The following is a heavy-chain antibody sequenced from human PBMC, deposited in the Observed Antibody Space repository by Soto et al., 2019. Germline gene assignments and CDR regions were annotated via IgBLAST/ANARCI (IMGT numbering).Heavy chain of an antibody. J-gene: IGHJ6*03. D-gene: IGHD2-15*01. CDR3: KRDDVECSGGSCYGLPMDV. Sequence: EVQLVESGGGLVQPGGSLRLSCAASGFSVSTNYMSWVRQAPGKGLEWLSLIQRGGNTYYADSVKGRFTISRDNSENKRFLQMNSLRVEDTVVYSCKRDDVECSGGSCYGLPMDVW. CDR1: GFSVSTNY. V-gene: IGHV3-66*01. CDR2: IQRGGNT.